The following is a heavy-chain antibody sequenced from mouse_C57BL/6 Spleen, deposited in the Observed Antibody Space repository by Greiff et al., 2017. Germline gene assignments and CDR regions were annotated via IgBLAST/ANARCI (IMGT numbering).Heavy chain of an antibody. CDR1: GYTFTSYW. V-gene: IGHV1-61*01. CDR2: IYPSDSET. D-gene: IGHD1-1*01. J-gene: IGHJ1*03. Sequence: QVQLQQPGAELVRPGSSVKLSCKASGYTFTSYWMDWVKQRPGQGLEWIGNIYPSDSETHYNQKFKDKATLTVDKSSSTAYMQLRSLTSEDSAVYYCARGYYGNRYFDVWGTGTTVTVSS. CDR3: ARGYYGNRYFDV.